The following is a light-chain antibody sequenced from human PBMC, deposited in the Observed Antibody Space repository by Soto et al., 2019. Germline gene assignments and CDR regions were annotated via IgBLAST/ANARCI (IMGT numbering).Light chain of an antibody. V-gene: IGKV3-20*01. CDR3: QQYGSSRDT. J-gene: IGKJ5*01. CDR1: QSVSSSY. CDR2: DAS. Sequence: EIVLTQSPGTLSLSPGERATLSCRASQSVSSSYLAWYQQKPGQAPRLLIYDASNRATGIPARFSGSGSGTDFTLTISSLQPEDFAVYYCQQYGSSRDTFGQGTRLEIK.